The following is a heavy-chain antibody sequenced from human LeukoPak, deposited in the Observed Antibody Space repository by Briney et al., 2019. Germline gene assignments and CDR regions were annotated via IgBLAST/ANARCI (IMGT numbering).Heavy chain of an antibody. D-gene: IGHD3-3*01. CDR2: ISGSGGST. V-gene: IGHV3-23*01. CDR1: GFTFSSYA. CDR3: AKGLGGHVLLFLEWSSTRYYYGIDV. J-gene: IGHJ6*02. Sequence: GGSLRLSCAASGFTFSSYAMSWVRQAPGKGLEWVSAISGSGGSTYYADSVKGRFTISRDNSKNTTYLQMNRQRAEDTAVYYCAKGLGGHVLLFLEWSSTRYYYGIDVWAKGPRSPSP.